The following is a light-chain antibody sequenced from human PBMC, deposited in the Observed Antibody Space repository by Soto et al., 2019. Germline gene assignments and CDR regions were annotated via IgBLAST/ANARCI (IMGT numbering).Light chain of an antibody. J-gene: IGLJ3*02. Sequence: QSVLTQPPSASATPGQKVTISCSGSSSNVGNNTVSWYQQLPGTAPKLLLYNNNKRPSGVPDRFSGSKSGTSATLGITGLQSEDEADYYCGAWDRSLSAGVFGGGTKVTVL. CDR3: GAWDRSLSAGV. V-gene: IGLV1-51*02. CDR2: NNN. CDR1: SSNVGNNT.